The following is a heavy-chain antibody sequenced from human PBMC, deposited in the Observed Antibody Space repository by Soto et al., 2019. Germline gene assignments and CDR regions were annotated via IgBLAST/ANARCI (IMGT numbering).Heavy chain of an antibody. Sequence: SETLSLTCTLPGGSISSSNYHWGWIRQPPGKGLEWIGSMYYSGSTYDTPSLKSRVTISADTSKNQFSLKLTSVTAADTAVYHCARHVGNSPPGSWGQGTLVTVSS. J-gene: IGHJ4*02. CDR3: ARHVGNSPPGS. D-gene: IGHD1-26*01. V-gene: IGHV4-39*01. CDR2: MYYSGST. CDR1: GGSISSSNYH.